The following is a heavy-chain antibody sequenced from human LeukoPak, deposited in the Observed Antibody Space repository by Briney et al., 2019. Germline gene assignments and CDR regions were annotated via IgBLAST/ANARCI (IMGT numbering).Heavy chain of an antibody. D-gene: IGHD6-6*01. V-gene: IGHV4-31*03. J-gene: IGHJ3*02. CDR3: ARAVEQLCAACDI. Sequence: PSETLSLTCTVSGGTISSGADYGSWIRQHPGKGLEWIGYIYYSGSTYYNPSLKSRVTISVDTSKNQFSLKLNSVTAADTAVYYCARAVEQLCAACDIWGQGKMVTVSS. CDR1: GGTISSGADY. CDR2: IYYSGST.